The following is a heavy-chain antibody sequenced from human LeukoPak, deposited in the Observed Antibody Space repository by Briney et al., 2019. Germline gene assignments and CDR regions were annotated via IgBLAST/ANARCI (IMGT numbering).Heavy chain of an antibody. J-gene: IGHJ4*02. V-gene: IGHV3-21*01. CDR3: ARAKSYGYLVFDY. Sequence: PGGSLRFSASASGFIVSSYSMNWVPPAPGQGLEWVSSISSSSSYIYYADSVKGTFTISTDNATNSLYLQMNSLRAEDTAVYYCARAKSYGYLVFDYWGQGNLVTVSS. D-gene: IGHD5-18*01. CDR1: GFIVSSYS. CDR2: ISSSSSYI.